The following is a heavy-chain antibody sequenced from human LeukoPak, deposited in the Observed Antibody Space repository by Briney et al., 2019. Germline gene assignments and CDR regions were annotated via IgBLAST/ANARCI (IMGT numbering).Heavy chain of an antibody. CDR1: GGSISSSSYY. Sequence: SETLSLTCTVSGGSISSSSYYWGWIRQPPGKGLKWIGSIYYSGSTYYNPSLKSRVTISVDTSKNQFSLKLSSVTAADTAVYYCARPDSSSSWYGNFQHWGQGTLVTVSS. V-gene: IGHV4-39*01. CDR3: ARPDSSSSWYGNFQH. D-gene: IGHD6-13*01. J-gene: IGHJ1*01. CDR2: IYYSGST.